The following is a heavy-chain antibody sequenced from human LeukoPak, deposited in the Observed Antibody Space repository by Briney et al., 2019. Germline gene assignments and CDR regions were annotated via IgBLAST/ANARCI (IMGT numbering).Heavy chain of an antibody. CDR2: FDPEDGET. Sequence: GASVKVSCKVSGYTLTELSMHWVRQAPGKGLEWMGGFDPEDGETIYAQEFQGRVTMTEDTSTDTAYMELSSLRSEDTAVYYCATDSPYYYGSGSSGAFDIWGQGTMVTVSS. V-gene: IGHV1-24*01. CDR3: ATDSPYYYGSGSSGAFDI. J-gene: IGHJ3*02. CDR1: GYTLTELS. D-gene: IGHD3-10*01.